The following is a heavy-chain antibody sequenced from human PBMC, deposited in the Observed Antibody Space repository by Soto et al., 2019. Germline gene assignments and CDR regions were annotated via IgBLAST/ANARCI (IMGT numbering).Heavy chain of an antibody. CDR1: GLTFSSYA. V-gene: IGHV3-64*01. CDR2: ISSNGVSK. D-gene: IGHD2-15*01. J-gene: IGHJ4*02. Sequence: GGSLRLSCAASGLTFSSYAMHWVRQAPGKGLEYVSAISSNGVSKYYANSVKGRFAISRDNSKTTLYLQMGSLRAEDMAVYYCAREACGGGSCYSDYWGQGALVTVSS. CDR3: AREACGGGSCYSDY.